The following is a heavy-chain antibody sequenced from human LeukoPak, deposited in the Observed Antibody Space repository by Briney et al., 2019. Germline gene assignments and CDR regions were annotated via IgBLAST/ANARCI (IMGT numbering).Heavy chain of an antibody. Sequence: PGGSLRLSCAASGFTFSSYGMHWVRQAPGKGLEWVAVIWYDGSNKYYADSVKGRFTISRDNSKNTLYLQMNSLRAEDTAVYYCASLDGYCSSTSCPVPFDYWGQGTLVTVSS. J-gene: IGHJ4*02. CDR3: ASLDGYCSSTSCPVPFDY. CDR2: IWYDGSNK. V-gene: IGHV3-33*01. CDR1: GFTFSSYG. D-gene: IGHD2-2*01.